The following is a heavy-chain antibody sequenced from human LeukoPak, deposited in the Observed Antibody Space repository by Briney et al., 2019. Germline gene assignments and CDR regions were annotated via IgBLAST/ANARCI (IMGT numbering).Heavy chain of an antibody. CDR3: ARRRCSGGTCYPYYFDY. CDR1: GDSISSYY. CDR2: MYYSGGT. J-gene: IGHJ4*01. D-gene: IGHD2-15*01. V-gene: IGHV4-59*08. Sequence: TETLSLTCTVSGDSISSYYWNWIRQPPGKGLEWIGNMYYSGGTNYNPSLKSRVIISVDTSKNQFSLKLSSVTAADTAVYFCARRRCSGGTCYPYYFDYWGQGTLVTVSS.